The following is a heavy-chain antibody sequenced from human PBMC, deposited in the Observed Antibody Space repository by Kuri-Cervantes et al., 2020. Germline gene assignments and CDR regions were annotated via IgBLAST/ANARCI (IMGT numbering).Heavy chain of an antibody. D-gene: IGHD3-3*01. CDR3: AKDIIGGYDFWSGWYYGMDV. V-gene: IGHV3-30*18. Sequence: GESLKISCAASGFTFSSYGMHWVRQAPGKGLEWVAVISYDGSNKYYADSVKGRFTISRDNAKNSLYLQMNSLRAEDTALYYCAKDIIGGYDFWSGWYYGMDVWGQGTTVTVSS. J-gene: IGHJ6*02. CDR2: ISYDGSNK. CDR1: GFTFSSYG.